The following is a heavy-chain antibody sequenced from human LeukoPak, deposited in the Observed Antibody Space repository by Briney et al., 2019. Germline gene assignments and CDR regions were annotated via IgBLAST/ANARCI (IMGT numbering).Heavy chain of an antibody. D-gene: IGHD5-12*01. Sequence: TGGSLRLSCAASGFIFSDYYMDWVRQAPGKGLEWVARTRNKADSHTTEYAASVKGRFSISRDDSKNSMYLQMNSLETEDTAVYYCARTRGYSGYDGYWGQGTLVIVSS. CDR1: GFIFSDYY. V-gene: IGHV3-72*01. J-gene: IGHJ4*02. CDR2: TRNKADSHTT. CDR3: ARTRGYSGYDGY.